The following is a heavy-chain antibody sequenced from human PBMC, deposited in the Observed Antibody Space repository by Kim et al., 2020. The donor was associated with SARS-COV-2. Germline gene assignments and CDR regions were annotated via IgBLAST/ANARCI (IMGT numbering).Heavy chain of an antibody. Sequence: YYNPPLQSRFTISVDTSKNQCALKLSSVPAADTAVYYCARRSAVAGTYGYWGQGTLVTVSS. V-gene: IGHV4-39*01. J-gene: IGHJ4*02. CDR3: ARRSAVAGTYGY. D-gene: IGHD6-19*01.